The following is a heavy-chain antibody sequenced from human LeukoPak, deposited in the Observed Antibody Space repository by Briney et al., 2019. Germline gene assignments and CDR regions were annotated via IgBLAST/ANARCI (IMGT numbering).Heavy chain of an antibody. CDR1: GFTFSSYG. CDR3: AKDLVALGYSGYDAGDY. CDR2: IRDDGSNK. J-gene: IGHJ4*02. D-gene: IGHD5-12*01. Sequence: PGGSLRLSCAASGFTFSSYGMHWVRQAPGKGLEWVSFIRDDGSNKYYADSAKGRFTISRDNSKNTLYLQMNSLRAEDTAVYYCAKDLVALGYSGYDAGDYWGEGALVTVSP. V-gene: IGHV3-30*02.